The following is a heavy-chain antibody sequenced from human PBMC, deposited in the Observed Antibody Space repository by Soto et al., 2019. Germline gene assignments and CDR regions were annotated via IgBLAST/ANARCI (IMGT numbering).Heavy chain of an antibody. V-gene: IGHV1-69*12. CDR1: GGTFSSYA. D-gene: IGHD2-2*03. CDR3: AIGYCISTSCYHGSLDY. Sequence: QVQLVQSGAEVKKPGSSVKVSCKASGGTFSSYAISWVRQAPGQGLEWMGGIIPIFGTANYAQKFQGRVTITADESTSTAYMELSSLRSEDTAVYYCAIGYCISTSCYHGSLDYWGQGTLVTVSS. CDR2: IIPIFGTA. J-gene: IGHJ4*02.